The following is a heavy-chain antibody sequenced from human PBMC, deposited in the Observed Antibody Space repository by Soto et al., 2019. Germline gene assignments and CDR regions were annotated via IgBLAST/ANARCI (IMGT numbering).Heavy chain of an antibody. J-gene: IGHJ4*02. CDR3: ARGELGESSSVLNFDY. CDR1: GGSISSYY. CDR2: IYTSGST. Sequence: PSETLSLTCTVSGGSISSYYWSWIRQPAGKGLEWIGRIYTSGSTNYNPSLKSRVTMSVDTSKNQFSLKLSSVTAADTAVYYCARGELGESSSVLNFDYWGQGTLVTVSS. D-gene: IGHD3-16*02. V-gene: IGHV4-4*07.